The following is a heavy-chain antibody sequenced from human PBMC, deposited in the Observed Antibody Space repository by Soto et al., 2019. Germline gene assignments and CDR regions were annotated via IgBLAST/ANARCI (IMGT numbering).Heavy chain of an antibody. CDR2: INHSGST. D-gene: IGHD3-3*01. Sequence: QVQLQQWGAGLLKPSETLSLTCAVYGGSFSGYYWSWIRQPPGKGLEWIGEINHSGSTNYNPSLKRRVTISVDTSRNQFSLKLSSVTAADTAVYYCARDPLPVLRFLEWSARDAFDIWGQGTMVTVSS. CDR3: ARDPLPVLRFLEWSARDAFDI. CDR1: GGSFSGYY. J-gene: IGHJ3*02. V-gene: IGHV4-34*01.